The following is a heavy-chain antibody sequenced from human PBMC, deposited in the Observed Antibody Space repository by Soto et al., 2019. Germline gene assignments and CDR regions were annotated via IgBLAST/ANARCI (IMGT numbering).Heavy chain of an antibody. D-gene: IGHD6-6*01. CDR1: GFTFSSYE. J-gene: IGHJ6*02. Sequence: PGGSLRLSCAASGFTFSSYEMNWVRRAPGKGLEWVSYISSSGSTIYYADSVKGRFTISRDNAKNSLYLQMNSLRAEDTAVYYCASEDSSSSVYYYYGMDVWGQGTTVTVSS. CDR3: ASEDSSSSVYYYYGMDV. V-gene: IGHV3-48*03. CDR2: ISSSGSTI.